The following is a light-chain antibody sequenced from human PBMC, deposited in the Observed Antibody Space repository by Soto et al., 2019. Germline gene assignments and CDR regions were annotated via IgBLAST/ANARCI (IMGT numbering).Light chain of an antibody. Sequence: QLVLTQSPSASASLGASVKLTCTLSGGHNSYAIAWHQLQPEKGPRYLMTVNSDGSHSRGAEIPDRFSGSSSGVDRYLTISSLQSEDEADYYCQTWDTGIRVFGGGTKLTVL. J-gene: IGLJ3*02. CDR3: QTWDTGIRV. V-gene: IGLV4-69*01. CDR1: GGHNSYA. CDR2: VNSDGSH.